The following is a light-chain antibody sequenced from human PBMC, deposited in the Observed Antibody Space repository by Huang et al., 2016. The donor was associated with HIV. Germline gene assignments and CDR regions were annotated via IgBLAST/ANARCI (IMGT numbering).Light chain of an antibody. CDR3: QQYHSTPLS. CDR1: QSVLYSSNNKNY. Sequence: DIVMTQSPDSLAVSLGERATINCKSSQSVLYSSNNKNYLAWYQQKPGQPPRLLIYWSSTRESGVPDRFSGSGSGTDFTLTISPLQAEDVAVYYCQQYHSTPLSFGHGTKLEIK. J-gene: IGKJ2*01. CDR2: WSS. V-gene: IGKV4-1*01.